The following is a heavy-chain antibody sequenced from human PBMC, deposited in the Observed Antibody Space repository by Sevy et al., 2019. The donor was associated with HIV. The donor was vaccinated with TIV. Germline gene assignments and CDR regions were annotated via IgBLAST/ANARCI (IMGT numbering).Heavy chain of an antibody. V-gene: IGHV3-23*01. CDR1: GFTFSTYA. D-gene: IGHD3-10*01. CDR3: AKHVGNPSGPFDI. J-gene: IGHJ3*02. Sequence: GGSLRLSCGASGFTFSTYAMSWVRQAPGNGLDWVSTITGSGGNKFYSDSVKGRFTISRDNSMNMVYLQLNSLRVEDMAVYYCAKHVGNPSGPFDISGQGTMVTVSS. CDR2: ITGSGGNK.